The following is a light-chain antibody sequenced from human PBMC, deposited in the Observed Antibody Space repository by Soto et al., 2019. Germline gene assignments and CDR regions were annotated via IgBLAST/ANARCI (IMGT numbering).Light chain of an antibody. CDR1: QTINKN. Sequence: MTQAPATLSVSPGERATLSCGASQTINKNVAWYQMKDGQVPRLLIYGASTRATDVPARLSGSGSGTELTITISSLQSEDFAEYHCQQYNNWPQTFGQGTKVDIK. CDR2: GAS. J-gene: IGKJ1*01. V-gene: IGKV3-15*01. CDR3: QQYNNWPQT.